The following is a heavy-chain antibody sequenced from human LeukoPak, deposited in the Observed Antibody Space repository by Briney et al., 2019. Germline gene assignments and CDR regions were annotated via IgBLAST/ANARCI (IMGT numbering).Heavy chain of an antibody. V-gene: IGHV1-69*04. Sequence: ASVKVSCKASGGTFSSYTISWVRQAPGQGLEWMGRIIPILGIANYAQMFQGRVTITADKSTSTAYMELSSLRSEDTAVYYCAREVGERLPAGLWGQGTLVTVSS. CDR2: IIPILGIA. CDR3: AREVGERLPAGL. CDR1: GGTFSSYT. D-gene: IGHD3-16*01. J-gene: IGHJ4*02.